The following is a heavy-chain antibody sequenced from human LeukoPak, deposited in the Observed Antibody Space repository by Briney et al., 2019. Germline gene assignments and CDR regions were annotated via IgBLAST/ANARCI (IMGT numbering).Heavy chain of an antibody. V-gene: IGHV3-23*01. CDR1: GFTFSSYA. Sequence: PGGSLRLSCAASGFTFSSYAMSWVRQAPGKGLGWVSAITGSGGSTYYADSVKGRFIISRDNSKNTLFLQMNSLRAEETAVYYCANVWATIAAVGYWGQGTLVTVSS. D-gene: IGHD6-25*01. CDR3: ANVWATIAAVGY. J-gene: IGHJ4*02. CDR2: ITGSGGST.